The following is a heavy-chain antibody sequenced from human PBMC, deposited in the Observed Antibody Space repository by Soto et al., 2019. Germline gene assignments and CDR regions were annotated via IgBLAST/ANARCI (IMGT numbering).Heavy chain of an antibody. J-gene: IGHJ4*02. D-gene: IGHD3-10*01. CDR3: AKSGIGDGSSKFFDS. CDR2: IRGGGDYT. Sequence: GGSLRLSCAASGFIFSTYSMNWVRQAPGKGLEWVAFIRGGGDYTYYEASVRGRFTISRDNSKNTLFLEIDSLRVEDTAVYYCAKSGIGDGSSKFFDSWGQGVLVTVSS. V-gene: IGHV3-23*01. CDR1: GFIFSTYS.